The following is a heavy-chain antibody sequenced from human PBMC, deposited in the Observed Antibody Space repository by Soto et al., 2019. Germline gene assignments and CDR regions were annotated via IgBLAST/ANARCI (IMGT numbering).Heavy chain of an antibody. CDR2: IKQDGSEK. V-gene: IGHV3-7*03. J-gene: IGHJ4*02. D-gene: IGHD6-19*01. CDR3: ARDQADYRGGWPLDY. CDR1: GFTFSSYW. Sequence: GGSLRLSCAASGFTFSSYWMSWVRQAPGKGLEWVANIKQDGSEKYYVDSVKGRFTISRDNAKNTLYLQMNSLRAEDTAVYYCARDQADYRGGWPLDYWGQGTLVTVSS.